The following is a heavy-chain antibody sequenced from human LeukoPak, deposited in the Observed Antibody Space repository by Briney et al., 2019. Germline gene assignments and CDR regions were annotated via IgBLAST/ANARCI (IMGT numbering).Heavy chain of an antibody. CDR2: INPSGGST. D-gene: IGHD3-9*01. CDR3: ARAPLNYDILTGCDY. CDR1: GYTFTSYG. V-gene: IGHV1-46*01. J-gene: IGHJ4*02. Sequence: ASVKVSCKASGYTFTSYGISWVRQAPGQGLEWTGIINPSGGSTSYAQKFQGRVTMTRDTSTSTVYMELSSLRSEDTAVYYCARAPLNYDILTGCDYWGQGTLVTVSS.